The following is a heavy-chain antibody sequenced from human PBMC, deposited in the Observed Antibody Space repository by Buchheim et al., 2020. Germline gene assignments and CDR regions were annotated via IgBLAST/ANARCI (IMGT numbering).Heavy chain of an antibody. J-gene: IGHJ2*01. CDR2: IYFDGTKE. CDR1: GFSFSSHG. CDR3: ARDQRYCSGGGCYNINWYFDL. Sequence: QVPLVESGGGVVQPGRSLRLSCEASGFSFSSHGMHWVRQAPGKGLEWLAAIYFDGTKEYSADSVKGRFTISRDNSENTLYLQMTSVRVEDTAIYYCARDQRYCSGGGCYNINWYFDLWGRGTL. D-gene: IGHD2-15*01. V-gene: IGHV3-33*01.